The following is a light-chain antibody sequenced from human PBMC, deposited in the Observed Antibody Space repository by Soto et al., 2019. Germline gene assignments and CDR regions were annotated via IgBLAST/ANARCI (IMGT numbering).Light chain of an antibody. J-gene: IGKJ4*01. Sequence: EIVLTQSPATLSLSPGERATRSCRASQSVSSYLAWYQQKAGQAPRLLTYDASIKATGIPARFSGSGPETDFTLPISSLEHEDFAIYYCQQRSNWPPLTFGGGTKVE. CDR3: QQRSNWPPLT. CDR1: QSVSSY. V-gene: IGKV3-11*01. CDR2: DAS.